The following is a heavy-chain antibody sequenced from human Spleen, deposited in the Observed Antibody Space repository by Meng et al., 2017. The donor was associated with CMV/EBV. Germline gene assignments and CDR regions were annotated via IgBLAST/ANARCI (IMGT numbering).Heavy chain of an antibody. CDR1: GDTFSTYA. J-gene: IGHJ4*02. Sequence: SVKVSCKTSGDTFSTYAISWVRQAPGQGLEWMGGISPILGTTNYAQDFQGRVTITTDESTSTAYLELRSLRSEDTAVYYCARGPREYYDILFDYWGQGTLVTVSS. D-gene: IGHD3-9*01. V-gene: IGHV1-69*05. CDR2: ISPILGTT. CDR3: ARGPREYYDILFDY.